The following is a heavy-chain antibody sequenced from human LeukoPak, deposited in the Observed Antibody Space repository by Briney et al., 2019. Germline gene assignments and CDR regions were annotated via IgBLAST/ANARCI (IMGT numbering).Heavy chain of an antibody. CDR2: ISYDGSNK. V-gene: IGHV3-30*03. CDR1: GFTFSSYG. CDR3: ARVAVAGPTGWFDP. D-gene: IGHD6-19*01. J-gene: IGHJ5*02. Sequence: GSLRLSCAASGFTFSSYGMHWVRQAPGKGLEWVAVISYDGSNKYYADSVKGRFTISRDNTDNVVYLQMNSLGAEDTAVYYCARVAVAGPTGWFDPWGQGTLVTVSS.